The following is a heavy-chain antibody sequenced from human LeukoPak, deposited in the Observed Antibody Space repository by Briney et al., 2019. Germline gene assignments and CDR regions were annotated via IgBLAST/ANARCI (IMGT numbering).Heavy chain of an antibody. CDR1: GFTFNNYV. CDR2: FRYDGNHE. J-gene: IGHJ3*02. V-gene: IGHV3-30*02. CDR3: AREGGEQYCGGDCYHPHIADDAFDI. D-gene: IGHD2-21*02. Sequence: RSGGSLRLSCAASGFTFNNYVIHWVRQPPGKGLEGVAFFRYDGNHEYYADSVKGRFTFSRDNSKKTLLLQMDSLRAEDTAVYYCAREGGEQYCGGDCYHPHIADDAFDIWGQGTMVTVSS.